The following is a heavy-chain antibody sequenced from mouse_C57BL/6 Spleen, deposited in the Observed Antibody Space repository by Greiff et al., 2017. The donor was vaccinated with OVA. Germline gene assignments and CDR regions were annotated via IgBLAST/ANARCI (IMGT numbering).Heavy chain of an antibody. V-gene: IGHV14-2*01. CDR3: ARSRGYDGDAMDY. Sequence: EVKLQESGAELVKPGASVKLSCTASGFNIKDYYMHWVKQRTEQGLEWIGRIDPEDGETKYAPKFQGKATITADTSSNTAYLRLSSLTSEDTAVYYCARSRGYDGDAMDYWGQGTSVTVSS. CDR1: GFNIKDYY. J-gene: IGHJ4*01. CDR2: IDPEDGET. D-gene: IGHD2-2*01.